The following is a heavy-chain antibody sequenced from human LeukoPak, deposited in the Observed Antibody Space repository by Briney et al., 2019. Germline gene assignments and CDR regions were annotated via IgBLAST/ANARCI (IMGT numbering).Heavy chain of an antibody. Sequence: PSETLSLTCTVSGGSISSSSYYWGWIRQPPGKGLEWIGSIYYSGSTYYNPSLKSRVTISVDTSKNQFSLKLSSVTAADTAVYYCARDRGVPTEGMDVWGQGTTVTVSS. CDR1: GGSISSSSYY. CDR2: IYYSGST. D-gene: IGHD4-11*01. CDR3: ARDRGVPTEGMDV. V-gene: IGHV4-39*07. J-gene: IGHJ6*02.